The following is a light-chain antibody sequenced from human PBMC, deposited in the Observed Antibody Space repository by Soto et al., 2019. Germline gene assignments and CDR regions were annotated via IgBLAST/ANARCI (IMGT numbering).Light chain of an antibody. V-gene: IGLV4-69*01. Sequence: QPVLTQSPSASASLGASVKLTCTLSSGHSSYAIAWHQQQPEKGPRYLMKLNSDGSHRKGDGIPDRFSGSSSGAERYLTISSLQSEDEADYYCQTWGTGIRVFGGVTKLTVL. CDR1: SGHSSYA. CDR3: QTWGTGIRV. J-gene: IGLJ3*02. CDR2: LNSDGSH.